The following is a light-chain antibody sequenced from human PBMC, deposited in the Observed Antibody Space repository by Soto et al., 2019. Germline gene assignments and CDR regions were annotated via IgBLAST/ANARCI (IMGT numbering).Light chain of an antibody. CDR3: CSYAGSSTS. CDR1: SSDVGSYNL. CDR2: EVS. Sequence: QSALTQPASLSGSPGQSITISCTGTSSDVGSYNLVSWYQQHPGKAPKLMIYEVSKRPSGVSNRFSGSKSGNTASLTISGLQAEDEADYYCCSYAGSSTSFGTGTKVTVL. V-gene: IGLV2-23*02. J-gene: IGLJ1*01.